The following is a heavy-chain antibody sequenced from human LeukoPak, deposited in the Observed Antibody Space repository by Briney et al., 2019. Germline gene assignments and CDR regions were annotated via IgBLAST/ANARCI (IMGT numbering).Heavy chain of an antibody. J-gene: IGHJ4*02. V-gene: IGHV3-9*01. Sequence: GGSLRLSCAASGFNFVDYAMHWVRQVPGKGLEWVSGISYNSGTIVYADSVKGRFTISRDNAKNSLYLQMNSLRAEDTAVYYCARETDSTLFDYWGQGTLVTVSS. CDR1: GFNFVDYA. CDR3: ARETDSTLFDY. D-gene: IGHD2-2*01. CDR2: ISYNSGTI.